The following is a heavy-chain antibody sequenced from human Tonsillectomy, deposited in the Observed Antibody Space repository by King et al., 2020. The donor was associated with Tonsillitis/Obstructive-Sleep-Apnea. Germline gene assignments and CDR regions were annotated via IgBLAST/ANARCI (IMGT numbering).Heavy chain of an antibody. J-gene: IGHJ5*02. D-gene: IGHD3-22*01. CDR3: TRAEYYYDSSGDWQFDP. V-gene: IGHV1-69*04. Sequence: QLLQSGAEVKTPGSSVKVSCKASGGTFSSYAISRVRQAPGQGLEWMGRINSNLAIANYAQKFQGRVTITADKSTSTIYMELCSLRSEDTAVYYCTRAEYYYDSSGDWQFDPWGQGTVVTVSS. CDR2: INSNLAIA. CDR1: GGTFSSYA.